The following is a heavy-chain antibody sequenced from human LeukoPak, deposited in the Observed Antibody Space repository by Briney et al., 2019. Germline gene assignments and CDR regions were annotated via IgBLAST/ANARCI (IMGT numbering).Heavy chain of an antibody. Sequence: SETLSLTCTVSGGSLSSSSYYWGWIRQPPGTGLEWIGSIYYSGSTYYNPSLKSRVTISVDTSKNQFSLKLSSVTAADTAVYYCASRAYRYYYDSSGYPSWGQGTLVTVSS. CDR3: ASRAYRYYYDSSGYPS. J-gene: IGHJ5*02. V-gene: IGHV4-39*01. D-gene: IGHD3-22*01. CDR2: IYYSGST. CDR1: GGSLSSSSYY.